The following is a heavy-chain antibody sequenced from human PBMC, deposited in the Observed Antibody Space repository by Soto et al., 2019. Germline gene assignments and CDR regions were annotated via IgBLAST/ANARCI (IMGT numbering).Heavy chain of an antibody. V-gene: IGHV1-3*01. CDR2: LNAGNGNT. CDR3: WTGLFSPGCLYYLNYGMAV. J-gene: IGHJ6*02. Sequence: QVQLVQSGAEVKKPGASVKVSCKASGYTFTSYAIHWVRQAPGQRLEWMGWLNAGNGNTKYAQTFQGRVNITRDTTASTAYMELSSLTSEDTAVYSCWTGLFSPGCLYYLNYGMAVWGQGTTVTVSS. CDR1: GYTFTSYA.